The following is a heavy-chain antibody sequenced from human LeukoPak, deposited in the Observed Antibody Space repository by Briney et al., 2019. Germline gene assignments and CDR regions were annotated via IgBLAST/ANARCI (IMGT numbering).Heavy chain of an antibody. D-gene: IGHD2-2*01. CDR3: ASTNCSSARCYGANWFDP. Sequence: PSETLSLTCAVYGGSFSGDYYWSWIRQPPGKGLEWIGYIYNSGSTFHYNPSLKSRVTISVDTSKNQFSLRLSSVTAADTAVYYCASTNCSSARCYGANWFDPWGQGTLVTVSS. V-gene: IGHV4-30-4*08. CDR1: GGSFSGDYY. J-gene: IGHJ5*02. CDR2: IYNSGST.